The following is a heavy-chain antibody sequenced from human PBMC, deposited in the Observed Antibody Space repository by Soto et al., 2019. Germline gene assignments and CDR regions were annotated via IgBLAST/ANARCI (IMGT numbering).Heavy chain of an antibody. D-gene: IGHD6-13*01. Sequence: QVQLVQSGAEVKNPGASVKVSCKASGCTFTNYYIHWVRQAPGHGLEWMAIINPSSGSTNYAHNFQGRVTLARDTFTNTVYMELSSLRSEDTAIYYCARGLAAGDYWGQGTLVTVSS. CDR3: ARGLAAGDY. J-gene: IGHJ4*02. CDR1: GCTFTNYY. CDR2: INPSSGST. V-gene: IGHV1-46*01.